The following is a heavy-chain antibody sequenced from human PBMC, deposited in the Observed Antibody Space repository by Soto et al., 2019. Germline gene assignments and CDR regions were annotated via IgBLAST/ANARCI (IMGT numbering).Heavy chain of an antibody. CDR3: ASKGYDFWSGYYRHYGMDV. Sequence: SVKVSCKASGGTFSSYSISWVRQAPGQGLEWMGGIIPIFGTANYAQKFQGRVTITADESTSTAYMELSSLRSEDTAVYYCASKGYDFWSGYYRHYGMDVWGQGTTVTVSS. V-gene: IGHV1-69*13. J-gene: IGHJ6*02. CDR1: GGTFSSYS. CDR2: IIPIFGTA. D-gene: IGHD3-3*01.